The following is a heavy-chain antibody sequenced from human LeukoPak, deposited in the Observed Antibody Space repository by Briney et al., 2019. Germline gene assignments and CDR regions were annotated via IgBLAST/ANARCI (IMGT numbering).Heavy chain of an antibody. CDR1: GFTFSSYR. CDR2: VKQDGSER. CDR3: ARDSSPWYYYDRSGSNGFDP. J-gene: IGHJ5*02. Sequence: GGSLRLSCVASGFTFSSYRMSWVRQAPGKGLEWVADVKQDGSERYYVDSVKGRFTISRDNSKNTLYLQMNSLRAEDTAVYYCARDSSPWYYYDRSGSNGFDPWGQGTLVTVSS. D-gene: IGHD3-22*01. V-gene: IGHV3-7*01.